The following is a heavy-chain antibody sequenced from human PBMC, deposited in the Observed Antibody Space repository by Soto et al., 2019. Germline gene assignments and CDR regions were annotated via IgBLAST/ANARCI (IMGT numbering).Heavy chain of an antibody. CDR1: GGSVSVDSYY. CDR2: IHYRGST. CDR3: ARLATTVSNPNY. D-gene: IGHD4-17*01. V-gene: IGHV4-39*01. Sequence: PSETLSLTCAVSGGSVSVDSYYWAWIRQPPGKGLEWIATIHYRGSTYYATSLKSRVTISIDTSKNQFTLMLASVTATDTACYYCARLATTVSNPNYWGQGTLVTVSS. J-gene: IGHJ4*02.